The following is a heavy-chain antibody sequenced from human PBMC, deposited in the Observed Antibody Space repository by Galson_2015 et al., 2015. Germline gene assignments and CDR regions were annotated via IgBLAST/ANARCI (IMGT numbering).Heavy chain of an antibody. J-gene: IGHJ3*02. CDR3: ARERLWFGHAFKNAFDI. D-gene: IGHD3-10*01. CDR1: GFTFSSYA. Sequence: SLRLSCAASGFTFSSYAMHWVRQAPGKGLEWVAVISYDGSNKYYADSVKGRFTISRDNSKNTLYLQMNSLRAEDTAVYYCARERLWFGHAFKNAFDIWGQGTMVTVSS. V-gene: IGHV3-30-3*01. CDR2: ISYDGSNK.